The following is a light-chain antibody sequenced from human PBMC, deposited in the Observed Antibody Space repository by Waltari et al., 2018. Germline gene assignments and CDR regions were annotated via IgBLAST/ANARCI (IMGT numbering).Light chain of an antibody. CDR3: QQNYRTPPT. CDR1: QSISDY. Sequence: DIQVIQSPSSLSASVGARVTITCRASQSISDYLNWFQVKPGRAPNLLIYAATGLQSGVPSRFNGSGSGAHFTLTISRLRPEDSASYFCQQNYRTPPTFGQGTKVEI. J-gene: IGKJ1*01. CDR2: AAT. V-gene: IGKV1-39*01.